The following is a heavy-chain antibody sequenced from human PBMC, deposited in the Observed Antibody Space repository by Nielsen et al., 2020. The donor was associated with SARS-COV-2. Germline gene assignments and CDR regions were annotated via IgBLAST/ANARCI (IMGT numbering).Heavy chain of an antibody. Sequence: ASVKVSCKASGYTFTSYAMHWVRQAPGQRLEWMGWINAGNGNTKYSQKFQGRVTITRDTSASTAYMELSSLRSEDTAVYYCARDGGFGELPGYWGQGTLVTVSS. J-gene: IGHJ4*02. CDR2: INAGNGNT. D-gene: IGHD3-10*01. V-gene: IGHV1-3*01. CDR1: GYTFTSYA. CDR3: ARDGGFGELPGY.